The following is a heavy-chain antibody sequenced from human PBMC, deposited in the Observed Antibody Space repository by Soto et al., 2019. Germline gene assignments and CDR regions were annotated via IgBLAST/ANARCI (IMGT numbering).Heavy chain of an antibody. J-gene: IGHJ5*02. CDR3: ARFLSGYYNWFDP. CDR2: IYHSGST. V-gene: IGHV4-4*02. Sequence: ASETLSLTCAVSGGSISSSNWWSWVRQPPGKGLEWIGEIYHSGSTNYNPSLKSRVTISVDKSKNQFSLKLSSVAAADTAVYYCARFLSGYYNWFDPWGQGTLVTVSS. D-gene: IGHD3-22*01. CDR1: GGSISSSNW.